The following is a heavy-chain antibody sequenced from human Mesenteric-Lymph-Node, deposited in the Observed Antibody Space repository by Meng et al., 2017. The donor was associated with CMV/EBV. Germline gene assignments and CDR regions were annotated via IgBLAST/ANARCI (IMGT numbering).Heavy chain of an antibody. CDR3: ARDGQYDFWSGYYGTYYFDY. Sequence: SETLSLTCTVSGGSISSSSYYWGWIRQPPGTGLEWIGSIYYSGSTYYNPSLKSRVTISVDTSKNQFSLKLSSVTAADTAVYYCARDGQYDFWSGYYGTYYFDYWGQGTLVTVSS. CDR1: GGSISSSSYY. CDR2: IYYSGST. J-gene: IGHJ4*02. D-gene: IGHD3-3*01. V-gene: IGHV4-39*07.